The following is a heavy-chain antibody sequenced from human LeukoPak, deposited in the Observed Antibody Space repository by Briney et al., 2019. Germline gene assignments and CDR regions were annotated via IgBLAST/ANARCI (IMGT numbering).Heavy chain of an antibody. D-gene: IGHD6-13*01. CDR3: ARAGRRDSSSWYA. CDR2: ISAYNGNT. Sequence: GASVKVSCKPAGYTFTSYGTSWVRQAPGQRLEWRGWISAYNGNTNYAQKLKGRVTMTTDTSTSTAYMELRGLRSDDTAVYYCARAGRRDSSSWYAWGQGTLVTVSS. CDR1: GYTFTSYG. V-gene: IGHV1-18*01. J-gene: IGHJ4*02.